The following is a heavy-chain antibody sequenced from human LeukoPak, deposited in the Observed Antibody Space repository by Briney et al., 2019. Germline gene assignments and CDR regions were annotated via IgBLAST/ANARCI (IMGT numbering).Heavy chain of an antibody. Sequence: PGRSLRLSCAASGFTFSSYAMHWVRQAPGKGLEWVAVISYDGSNKYYADSVKGRFTISRDNSKNTLYLQMNSLGAEDTAVYYCARDSSSRDDGDYPNDYWGQGTLVTVSS. V-gene: IGHV3-30-3*01. CDR1: GFTFSSYA. CDR2: ISYDGSNK. D-gene: IGHD4-17*01. J-gene: IGHJ4*02. CDR3: ARDSSSRDDGDYPNDY.